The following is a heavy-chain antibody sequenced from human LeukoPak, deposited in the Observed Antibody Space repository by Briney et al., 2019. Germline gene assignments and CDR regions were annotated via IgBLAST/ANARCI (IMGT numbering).Heavy chain of an antibody. J-gene: IGHJ4*02. D-gene: IGHD4-17*01. CDR1: GYTFTGYA. CDR2: INTNTGNP. Sequence: ASVKVSCKASGYTFTGYAMNWVRQAPGQGLEWMGWINTNTGNPTYAQGFTGRFVFSLDTSVSTAYLQISSLKAEDTAVYYCARTAISNDYGDAGIDYWGQGALVTVSS. V-gene: IGHV7-4-1*02. CDR3: ARTAISNDYGDAGIDY.